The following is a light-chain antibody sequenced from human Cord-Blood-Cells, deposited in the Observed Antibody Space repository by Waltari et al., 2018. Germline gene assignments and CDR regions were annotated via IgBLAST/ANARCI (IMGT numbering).Light chain of an antibody. CDR3: AAWDDSLNGWV. CDR2: SNN. CDR1: SSNIGSNT. Sequence: QSVLTQPPSASGTPGQRVTTSCSGSSSNIGSNTVTWYQQLPGTDPKLLIYSNNQRPSGGPDRFSGSKSGTSASLAISGLQSEDEADYYCAAWDDSLNGWVFGGGTKLTVL. V-gene: IGLV1-44*01. J-gene: IGLJ3*02.